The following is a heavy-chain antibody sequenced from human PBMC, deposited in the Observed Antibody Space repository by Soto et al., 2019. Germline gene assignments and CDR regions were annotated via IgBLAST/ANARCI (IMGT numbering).Heavy chain of an antibody. CDR1: GGSISSYY. V-gene: IGHV4-59*08. J-gene: IGHJ4*02. D-gene: IGHD2-15*01. Sequence: PSETLSLTCTVSGGSISSYYWSWIRQPPGKGLEWIGYIYYSGSTNYNPSLKSRVTISVDTSKNQFSLKLSSVTAADTAVYYCASSSFYCSGGSCYTFDYWGQGTLVTVSS. CDR3: ASSSFYCSGGSCYTFDY. CDR2: IYYSGST.